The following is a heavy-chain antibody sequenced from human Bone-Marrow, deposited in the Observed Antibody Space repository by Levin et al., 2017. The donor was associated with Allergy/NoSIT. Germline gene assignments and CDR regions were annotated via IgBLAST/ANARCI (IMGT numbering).Heavy chain of an antibody. Sequence: GESLKISCKASGYTFTSYDINWVRQATGQGLEWMGWMNPNSGNTGYAQKFQGRVTMTRNTSISTAYMELSSLRSEDTAVYYCARGEYQLFPDYWGQGTLVTVSS. CDR2: MNPNSGNT. V-gene: IGHV1-8*01. CDR1: GYTFTSYD. CDR3: ARGEYQLFPDY. D-gene: IGHD2-2*01. J-gene: IGHJ4*02.